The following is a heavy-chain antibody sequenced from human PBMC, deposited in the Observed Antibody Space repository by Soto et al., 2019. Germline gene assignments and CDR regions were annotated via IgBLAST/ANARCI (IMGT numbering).Heavy chain of an antibody. CDR1: TFTLSSYV. J-gene: IGHJ5*01. V-gene: IGHV3-23*01. CDR2: IGGSGTNT. Sequence: GGSLRLSCAASTFTLSSYVMNWVRQAPGKGLEWVSGIGGSGTNTYYADSVKGRFTISRDNSKNTMYLQMNSLRAEDTAIYFCAKGWLDFWGQGTLVTVSS. CDR3: AKGWLDF.